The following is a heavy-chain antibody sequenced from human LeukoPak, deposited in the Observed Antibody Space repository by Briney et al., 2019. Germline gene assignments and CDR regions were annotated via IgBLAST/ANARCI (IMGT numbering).Heavy chain of an antibody. V-gene: IGHV4-39*01. D-gene: IGHD5-12*01. CDR2: IYYSGST. Sequence: SETLSLTCTVSGGSISSSRYHWGWIRQPPGKGLEWIGSIYYSGSTYYNPSLKSRVTISVDTSKNQFSLKLSSVTAADTAVYYCASQQWLLDYWGQGTLVTVSS. CDR1: GGSISSSRYH. CDR3: ASQQWLLDY. J-gene: IGHJ4*02.